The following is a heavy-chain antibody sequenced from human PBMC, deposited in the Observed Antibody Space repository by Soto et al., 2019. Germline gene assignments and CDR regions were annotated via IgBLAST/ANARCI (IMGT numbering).Heavy chain of an antibody. V-gene: IGHV3-13*01. Sequence: EVQLVESGGGLVQPGGPLRLSSPAAGFTLSRYTMHWVRQRSGKGLEWVSAIGVGGGTYKPGSVKGRFTISRKEATNSLYLHMNSLTAGDTAVYFCAREYCSGGGRCTGLYYVDVWGRGTTVTVSS. J-gene: IGHJ6*03. CDR1: GFTLSRYT. CDR3: AREYCSGGGRCTGLYYVDV. D-gene: IGHD2-15*01. CDR2: IGVGGGT.